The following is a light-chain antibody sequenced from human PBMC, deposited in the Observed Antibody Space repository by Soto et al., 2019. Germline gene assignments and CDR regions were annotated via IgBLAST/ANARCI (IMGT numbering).Light chain of an antibody. CDR3: QQYYSTPRT. CDR2: GAS. V-gene: IGKV3-15*01. J-gene: IGKJ1*01. CDR1: QSVSSY. Sequence: EIVLTQSPATLSLSPGERATLSCRASQSVSSYLAWYQQKPGQAPRLLIYGASTRATGIPARFSGSGSGTEFTLTISSLQAEDVAVYYCQQYYSTPRTFGHGTKVDI.